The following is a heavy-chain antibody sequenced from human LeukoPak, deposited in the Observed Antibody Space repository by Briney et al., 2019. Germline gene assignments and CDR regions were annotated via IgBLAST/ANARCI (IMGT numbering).Heavy chain of an antibody. J-gene: IGHJ4*02. CDR2: IYYSGST. D-gene: IGHD1-26*01. CDR3: ASIEGEGAAFDY. V-gene: IGHV4-39*01. CDR1: GGSISSSSYY. Sequence: SETLSLTCTVSGGSISSSSYYWGWIRQPPGKGLEWIGSIYYSGSTYYNPSLKSRVTISVDTSKNQFSLKLSSVTAADTAVYYCASIEGEGAAFDYWGQGTLVTVSS.